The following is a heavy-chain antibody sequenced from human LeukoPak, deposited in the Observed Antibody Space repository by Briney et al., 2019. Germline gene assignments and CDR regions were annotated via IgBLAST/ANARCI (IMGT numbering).Heavy chain of an antibody. V-gene: IGHV3-7*01. CDR2: IKQDGSEK. CDR3: ARDWDAYYYYYMDV. J-gene: IGHJ6*03. CDR1: GFTFSSYW. Sequence: PGGPLRLSCAASGFTFSSYWMSWVRQAPGKGLEWVANIKQDGSEKYYVDSVKGRFTISRDNAKNSLYLQMNSLRAEDTAVYYCARDWDAYYYYYMDVWGKGTTVTVSS. D-gene: IGHD1-26*01.